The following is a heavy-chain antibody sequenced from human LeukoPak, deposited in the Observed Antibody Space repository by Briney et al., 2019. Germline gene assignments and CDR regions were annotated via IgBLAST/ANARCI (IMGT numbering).Heavy chain of an antibody. Sequence: GGTLRLSCAASGFTFSSYGMSWVRQAPGKGLEWVSAISGSGGSTYYADSVKGRFTISRDNSKNTLYLQMNSLRAEDTAVYYCARVYGRRSSWYYLDYWGQGTLVTVSS. CDR2: ISGSGGST. CDR3: ARVYGRRSSWYYLDY. CDR1: GFTFSSYG. D-gene: IGHD6-13*01. V-gene: IGHV3-23*01. J-gene: IGHJ4*02.